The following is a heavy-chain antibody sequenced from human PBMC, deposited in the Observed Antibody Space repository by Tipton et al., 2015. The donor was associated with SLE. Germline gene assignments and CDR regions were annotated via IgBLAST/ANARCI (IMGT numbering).Heavy chain of an antibody. D-gene: IGHD6-19*01. CDR2: INHSGST. CDR1: GGSISSYY. J-gene: IGHJ4*02. CDR3: ARGTLAVAGNYFDY. V-gene: IGHV4-34*01. Sequence: TLSLTCTVSGGSISSYYWSWIRQPPGKGLEWIGEINHSGSTNYNPSLKSRVTISVDTSKNQFSLKLSSVTAADTAVYYCARGTLAVAGNYFDYWGQGTLVTVSS.